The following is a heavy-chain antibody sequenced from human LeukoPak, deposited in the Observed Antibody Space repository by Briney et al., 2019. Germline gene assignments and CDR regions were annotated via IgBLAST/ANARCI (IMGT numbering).Heavy chain of an antibody. Sequence: GGSLRLSCAASGFTFSSYWMSWVRQAPGKGLEWVANIKQDGSEKYYVDSVKGRFTISRDNAKNSLYLQMNSLRAEDTAVYYCARELQEWSRFGDAFDIWGQGTMVTVSS. V-gene: IGHV3-7*01. D-gene: IGHD3-3*01. CDR2: IKQDGSEK. CDR3: ARELQEWSRFGDAFDI. CDR1: GFTFSSYW. J-gene: IGHJ3*02.